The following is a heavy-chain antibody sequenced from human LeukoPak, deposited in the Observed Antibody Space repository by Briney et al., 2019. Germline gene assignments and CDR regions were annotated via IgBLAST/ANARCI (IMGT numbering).Heavy chain of an antibody. D-gene: IGHD6-19*01. Sequence: GGSLRLSCTASRFTFGDYSMSWVRQAPGKGLEWVSGISDGSHHTYYGDSVKGRFPISRHNSRNRLFLQMNSLRADDTALYYCAKELKSGGWPFHYWGQGALVTVP. J-gene: IGHJ4*02. CDR1: RFTFGDYS. CDR2: ISDGSHHT. V-gene: IGHV3-23*01. CDR3: AKELKSGGWPFHY.